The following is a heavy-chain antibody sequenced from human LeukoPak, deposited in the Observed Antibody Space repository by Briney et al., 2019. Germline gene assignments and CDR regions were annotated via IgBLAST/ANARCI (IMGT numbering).Heavy chain of an antibody. CDR2: INPNSGGT. CDR3: ARDIQLVVSY. V-gene: IGHV1-2*02. J-gene: IGHJ4*02. Sequence: ASVKVSCKASGGTFSSYAISWVRQAPGQGLEWMGWINPNSGGTNYAQKFQGRVTMTRDTSISTAYMKLSRLRSDDTAVYYCARDIQLVVSYWGQGTLVTVSS. CDR1: GGTFSSYA. D-gene: IGHD5-18*01.